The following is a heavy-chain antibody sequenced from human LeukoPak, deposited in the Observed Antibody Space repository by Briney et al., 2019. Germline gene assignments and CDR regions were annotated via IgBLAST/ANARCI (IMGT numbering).Heavy chain of an antibody. D-gene: IGHD3-10*01. Sequence: SETLSLTCNVSGGSIRGYYWSWIRQPPEKGVEWIGYIYSSGSTNYNPSLKSRVTMSVDTSKNQFSLKVSSVTAADTAVYYCARVFDSGSQAYFYYMDVWGKGTTVIISS. CDR1: GGSIRGYY. V-gene: IGHV4-59*01. CDR3: ARVFDSGSQAYFYYMDV. J-gene: IGHJ6*03. CDR2: IYSSGST.